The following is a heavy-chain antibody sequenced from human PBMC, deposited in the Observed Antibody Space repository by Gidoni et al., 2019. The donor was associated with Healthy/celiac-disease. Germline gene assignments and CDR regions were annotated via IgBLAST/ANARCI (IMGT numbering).Heavy chain of an antibody. CDR3: ARGGDYYGSGSYYNFQRDYYGMDV. J-gene: IGHJ6*02. CDR1: GYTFTGSY. V-gene: IGHV1-2*04. CDR2: INPNSGGT. Sequence: QAPLVQSRPEVKKPGASVKVSCKASGYTFTGSYMHWVRHAPGQGLDWRGWINPNSGGTNYAQKLQGWVTMTRDTSTSTAYMELSRLRSDDTAVYYCARGGDYYGSGSYYNFQRDYYGMDVWGQGTTVTVSS. D-gene: IGHD3-10*01.